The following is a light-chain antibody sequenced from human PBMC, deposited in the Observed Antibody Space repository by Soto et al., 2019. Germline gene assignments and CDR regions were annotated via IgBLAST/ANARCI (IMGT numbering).Light chain of an antibody. CDR3: QQYNKWPPWT. Sequence: EIVMTQSPAXLSVSPGEGATLFCRASXSVXXNLAWYQQKPGLAPRLLIYAVSTRATGIPARFSGNGSETEFTLTISSLQSDDFALYYCQQYNKWPPWTFGQGTKVEIK. J-gene: IGKJ1*01. CDR2: AVS. V-gene: IGKV3-15*01. CDR1: XSVXXN.